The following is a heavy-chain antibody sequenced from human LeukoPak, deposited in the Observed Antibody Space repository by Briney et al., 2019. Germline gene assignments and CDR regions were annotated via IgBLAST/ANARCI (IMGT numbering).Heavy chain of an antibody. Sequence: GGSLRLSCATSGFTFSSYWMHWVRQAPGKGLVWVSRIISDGSSTDYGDSVKGRFTISRDNSKDTLYLQMNSLRDEDTAVYYCAKRPSDYGDYVSYFDYWGQGTLVTVSS. CDR3: AKRPSDYGDYVSYFDY. D-gene: IGHD4-17*01. CDR1: GFTFSSYW. CDR2: IISDGSST. V-gene: IGHV3-74*01. J-gene: IGHJ4*02.